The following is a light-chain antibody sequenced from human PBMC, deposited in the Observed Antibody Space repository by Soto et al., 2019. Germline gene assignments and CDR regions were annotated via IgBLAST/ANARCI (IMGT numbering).Light chain of an antibody. J-gene: IGKJ2*01. CDR2: AIS. CDR1: QDVRND. Sequence: AVQMTQSPSSLSASVGDRVTITCRASQDVRNDLGWYQQKPGQAPMLLIYAISTLQSGVPSRFSGSGSGTDFTLTISSLQPEDSATYYCRQDATYPYTFGQGTNLEI. CDR3: RQDATYPYT. V-gene: IGKV1-6*01.